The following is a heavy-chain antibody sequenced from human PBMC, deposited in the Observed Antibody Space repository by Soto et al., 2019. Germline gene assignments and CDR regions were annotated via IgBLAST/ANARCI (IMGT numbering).Heavy chain of an antibody. CDR3: ARNCGGDCYSGGALDI. CDR1: GGSISSGDDY. J-gene: IGHJ3*02. Sequence: LRCTVSGGSISSGDDYGRWIRQPPGKRLEWNGYIYYSGSTYYNPSLKSRVTISVDTSKNQFSLKLSSVTAADTAVYYCARNCGGDCYSGGALDIWGQGTMVTV. CDR2: IYYSGST. D-gene: IGHD2-21*02. V-gene: IGHV4-30-4*01.